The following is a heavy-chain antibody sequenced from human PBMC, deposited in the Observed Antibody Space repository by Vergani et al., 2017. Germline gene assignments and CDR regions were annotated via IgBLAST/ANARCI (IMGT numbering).Heavy chain of an antibody. J-gene: IGHJ4*02. CDR3: AKSRNSWYYFDY. CDR2: ISYDGSNK. Sequence: VQLLESGGGLVQPGGSLRLSCAASGFTFSSYGMHWVRQAPGKGLEWVAVISYDGSNKYYADSVKGRFTISRDNSKNTLYLQMNSLRAEDTAVYYCAKSRNSWYYFDYWGQGTLVTVSS. D-gene: IGHD6-13*01. V-gene: IGHV3-30*18. CDR1: GFTFSSYG.